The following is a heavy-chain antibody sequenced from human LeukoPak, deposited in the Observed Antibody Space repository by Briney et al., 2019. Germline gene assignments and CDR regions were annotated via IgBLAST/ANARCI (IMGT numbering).Heavy chain of an antibody. CDR2: ISGDGTRT. V-gene: IGHV3-23*01. J-gene: IGHJ4*02. CDR3: AKWPEGAMDYFDY. D-gene: IGHD3-16*01. Sequence: GGSLRLSCAASGFTFSSYAMSWARQAPVKGLEWVSAISGDGTRTYYADSVKGRFTISRDNSKNTLYLEMSSLRVEDTAIYYCAKWPEGAMDYFDYWGQGTLVTVSS. CDR1: GFTFSSYA.